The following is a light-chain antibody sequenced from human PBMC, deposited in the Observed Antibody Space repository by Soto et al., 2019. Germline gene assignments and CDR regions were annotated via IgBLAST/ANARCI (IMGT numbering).Light chain of an antibody. CDR2: GNS. V-gene: IGLV1-40*01. CDR3: QSYYSSLNVLYV. J-gene: IGLJ1*01. Sequence: QPVLTQPPSVSGAPGQRVTITYTESSSNIGAGYDVHWYQQLPGTAPKLLIYGNSNRPSGVPDRFSGSNSGTSASLAITGLQAEDEADYYCQSYYSSLNVLYVFGTGTKLTVL. CDR1: SSNIGAGYD.